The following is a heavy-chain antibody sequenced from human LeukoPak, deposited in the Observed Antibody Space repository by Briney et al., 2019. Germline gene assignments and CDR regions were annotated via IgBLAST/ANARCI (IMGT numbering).Heavy chain of an antibody. CDR3: AKDMTGDPLGYYYMDV. CDR1: GFTFDDYA. Sequence: GGSLRLSCAASGFTFDDYAMHWVRQAPGKCLEWVSLISWDGGSTYYADSVKGRFTISRDNSKNSLYLQMNSLRVEDTPLYYCAKDMTGDPLGYYYMDVWGKGTTVTVSS. V-gene: IGHV3-43D*03. D-gene: IGHD3-10*01. J-gene: IGHJ6*03. CDR2: ISWDGGST.